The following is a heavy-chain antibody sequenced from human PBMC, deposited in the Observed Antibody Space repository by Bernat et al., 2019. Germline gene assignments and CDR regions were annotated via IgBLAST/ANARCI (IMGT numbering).Heavy chain of an antibody. CDR3: AKVEMGGGVWGNHFDY. D-gene: IGHD5-24*01. V-gene: IGHV3-30*18. J-gene: IGHJ4*02. Sequence: QVQLVESGGGVVQPGRSLRLSCAASGFTFSSYGMHWVRQAPGKGLEWVAVISYDGSNKYYADSVKGRFTISRDNSKNTLYLQMNSLRAEDTAVYYCAKVEMGGGVWGNHFDYWGQGTLFTVSS. CDR1: GFTFSSYG. CDR2: ISYDGSNK.